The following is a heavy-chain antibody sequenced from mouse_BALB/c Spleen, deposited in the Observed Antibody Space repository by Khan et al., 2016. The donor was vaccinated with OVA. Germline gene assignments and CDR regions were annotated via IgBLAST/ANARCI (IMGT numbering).Heavy chain of an antibody. D-gene: IGHD4-1*01. CDR2: ISSGGDYT. Sequence: EVELVESGGDLVKPGGSLKLSCAASGFTFSSYSMSWVRQTPDKRLEWVASISSGGDYTYYPDSVKGRFTISRDNAKNTLYLQSIDLKSEETAMYYCACHLTGSFAYWGQGTLVTVSA. CDR3: ACHLTGSFAY. J-gene: IGHJ3*01. V-gene: IGHV5-6*01. CDR1: GFTFSSYS.